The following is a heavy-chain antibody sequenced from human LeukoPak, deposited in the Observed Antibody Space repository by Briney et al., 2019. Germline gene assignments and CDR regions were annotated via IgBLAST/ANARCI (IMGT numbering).Heavy chain of an antibody. D-gene: IGHD1-26*01. CDR2: INPSGGST. V-gene: IGHV1-46*01. Sequence: ASVKVSCKASGYTFTNYYIHWVRQAPGQGLECMGIINPSGGSTSYAQKFQGSVTMTRDTSISTVYMELSRLRSDDTAVYYCARASGSYWWFDSWGQGTLVTVSS. J-gene: IGHJ5*01. CDR1: GYTFTNYY. CDR3: ARASGSYWWFDS.